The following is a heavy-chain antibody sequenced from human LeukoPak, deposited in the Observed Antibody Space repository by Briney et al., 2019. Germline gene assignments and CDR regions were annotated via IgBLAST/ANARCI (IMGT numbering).Heavy chain of an antibody. D-gene: IGHD3-22*01. V-gene: IGHV4-59*01. CDR3: AREGGYYDSSGYYRLLDAFDI. CDR1: GGSISSYY. J-gene: IGHJ3*02. Sequence: SETLSLTCTASGGSISSYYWSWIRQPPGKGLEWIGYIYYRGSTNYNPSLKGRVTISVDTSKNQFSLKLSSVAAADTAVYYCAREGGYYDSSGYYRLLDAFDIWGQGTMVTVSS. CDR2: IYYRGST.